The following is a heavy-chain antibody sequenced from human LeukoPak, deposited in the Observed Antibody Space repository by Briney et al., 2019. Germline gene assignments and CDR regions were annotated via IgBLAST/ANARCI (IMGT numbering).Heavy chain of an antibody. J-gene: IGHJ3*02. CDR1: GVSITSTSYY. D-gene: IGHD2-2*01. Sequence: SETLSLTCTVSGVSITSTSYYWGWIRQPPGKGLEWIGSIYYSGSTYYNPSLKSRVTISVDTSKNQFSLKLSSVTAADTAVYYCARHAPQPGVVPAAIGSGNAFDIWGQGTMVTVSS. V-gene: IGHV4-39*01. CDR3: ARHAPQPGVVPAAIGSGNAFDI. CDR2: IYYSGST.